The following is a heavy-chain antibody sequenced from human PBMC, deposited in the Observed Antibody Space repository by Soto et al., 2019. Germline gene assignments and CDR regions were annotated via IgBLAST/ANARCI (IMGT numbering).Heavy chain of an antibody. CDR1: GFTFSSYA. V-gene: IGHV3-23*01. Sequence: EVQLLESGGGLVQPGGSLRLSCAASGFTFSSYAMSWVRQAPGKGLAWVSAISGSGGSTYYADSVKGRFTISRDNSKNTLYLQRNSLRAEATAVYYCAKLVVPAALLPYFDYWGQGTLVTVAS. CDR3: AKLVVPAALLPYFDY. CDR2: ISGSGGST. J-gene: IGHJ4*02. D-gene: IGHD2-2*01.